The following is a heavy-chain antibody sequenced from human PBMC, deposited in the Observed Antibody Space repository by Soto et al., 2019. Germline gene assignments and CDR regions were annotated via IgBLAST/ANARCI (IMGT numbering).Heavy chain of an antibody. CDR2: TYYKSKWYN. Sequence: PSQTLSLTCAISGDSVSSSSAGWNWVRQTPSRGLEWLGRTYYKSKWYNDYAVSVKSRITINPDTSKNQFSLQLNSVTPEDTAVYYCARVTISYSYAYFDYWGQGTLVTVSS. CDR1: GDSVSSSSAG. D-gene: IGHD5-18*01. V-gene: IGHV6-1*01. CDR3: ARVTISYSYAYFDY. J-gene: IGHJ4*02.